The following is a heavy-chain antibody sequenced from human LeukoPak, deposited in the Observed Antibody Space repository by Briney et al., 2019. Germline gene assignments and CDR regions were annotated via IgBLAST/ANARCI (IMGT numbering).Heavy chain of an antibody. J-gene: IGHJ3*02. CDR3: ARWGGDYSAFDI. Sequence: PGRSLRLSCAASGFTFSGYGMHWVRQAPGKGLEWVAVIWYDGSKKYHADPVKGRSTISRDNSKNTLYLQMNSLRAEDTAVYYCARWGGDYSAFDIWGQGTMVTVSS. V-gene: IGHV3-33*01. D-gene: IGHD4-17*01. CDR1: GFTFSGYG. CDR2: IWYDGSKK.